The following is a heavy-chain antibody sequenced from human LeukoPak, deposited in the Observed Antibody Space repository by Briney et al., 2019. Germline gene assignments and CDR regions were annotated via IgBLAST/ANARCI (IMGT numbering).Heavy chain of an antibody. CDR2: ISGSGGST. J-gene: IGHJ4*02. Sequence: GGSLRLSCAASGFTFSSYWMRWVRQAPGKGLEWVSAISGSGGSTYYADSVKGRFTISRDNSKNTLYLQMNSLRAEDTAVYYCAKDGVFYFDYWGQGTLVTVSS. CDR1: GFTFSSYW. CDR3: AKDGVFYFDY. D-gene: IGHD2-8*01. V-gene: IGHV3-23*01.